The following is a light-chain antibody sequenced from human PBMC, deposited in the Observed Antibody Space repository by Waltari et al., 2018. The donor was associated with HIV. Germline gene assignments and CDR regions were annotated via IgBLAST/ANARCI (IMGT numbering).Light chain of an antibody. V-gene: IGLV2-14*03. CDR2: DVT. CDR1: ASDFGDYNY. J-gene: IGLJ2*01. CDR3: SSYARNSPWL. Sequence: QSVLTQPASVSGAPGHSITISCTGTASDFGDYNYVSWYQQLPGKAPKLVLYDVTQRPSGISHRFSGSRSGTTASLTISGLQAEDEADYYCSSYARNSPWLFGGGTKLTVL.